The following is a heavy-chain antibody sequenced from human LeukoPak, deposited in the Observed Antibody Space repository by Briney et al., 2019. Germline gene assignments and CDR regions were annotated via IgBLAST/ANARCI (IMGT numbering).Heavy chain of an antibody. D-gene: IGHD3-10*02. CDR1: GFTFSSYS. CDR3: ARTVPFDY. J-gene: IGHJ4*02. CDR2: ISGSTTTI. V-gene: IGHV3-48*02. Sequence: GGSLSLSCAASGFTFSSYSMNWVRQAPGKGLECVSYISGSTTTIYYADSVKGRFTISRDNAKNSLYLQMNSLRDEDTAVYYCARTVPFDYWGQGTLVTVSS.